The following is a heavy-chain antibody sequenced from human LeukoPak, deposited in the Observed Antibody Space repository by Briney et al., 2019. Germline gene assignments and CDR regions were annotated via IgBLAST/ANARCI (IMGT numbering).Heavy chain of an antibody. J-gene: IGHJ4*02. CDR3: ARDRKDIVVVVAATIDY. Sequence: PGRSLRLSCVASGFTFSSYSMNWVRQAPGKGLEWVSYISSSSSTLYYADSVKGRFTISRDNAKNSLYLQMNSLKADDTAVYYCARDRKDIVVVVAATIDYWGQGTLVTVSS. D-gene: IGHD2-15*01. CDR2: ISSSSSTL. V-gene: IGHV3-48*01. CDR1: GFTFSSYS.